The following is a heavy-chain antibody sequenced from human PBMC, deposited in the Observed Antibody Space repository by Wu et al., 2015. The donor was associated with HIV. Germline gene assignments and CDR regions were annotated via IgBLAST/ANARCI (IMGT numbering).Heavy chain of an antibody. V-gene: IGHV1-18*01. J-gene: IGHJ6*02. CDR1: GYTFINYG. Sequence: QLVQSGPEMKKPGASVKVSCKASGYTFINYGITWVRQAPGQGLEWMGWINTYNGDRKYLQKFQGRVTMTTNTSTNTVYMELRSLRSDDTAVYYCARDDPYCSGGICYPIYYHGMDVWGQGTTVIVSS. D-gene: IGHD2-15*01. CDR2: INTYNGDR. CDR3: ARDDPYCSGGICYPIYYHGMDV.